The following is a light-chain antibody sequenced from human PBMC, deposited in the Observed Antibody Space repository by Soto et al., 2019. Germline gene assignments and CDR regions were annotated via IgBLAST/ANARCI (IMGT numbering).Light chain of an antibody. J-gene: IGKJ1*01. CDR1: QSISSN. CDR2: DAS. CDR3: QQRSNWPPEWT. V-gene: IGKV3-11*01. Sequence: EVVLTQSPVTLSLSPGQRATLSCRASQSISSNLAWYQQKPGQAPRLLISDASKRATGIPARFSGSGSGTDFTLTISSLEPEDFAVYYCQQRSNWPPEWTFGQGTKVDTK.